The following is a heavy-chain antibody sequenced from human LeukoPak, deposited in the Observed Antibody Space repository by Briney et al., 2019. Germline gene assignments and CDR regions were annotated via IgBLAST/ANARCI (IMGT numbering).Heavy chain of an antibody. CDR2: VTSGSGENT. D-gene: IGHD6-6*01. CDR3: VKGGSSSSEGG. Sequence: PGGSLRLSCAASGFTFASYSMSWVRQAPGRGLEWVSGVTSGSGENTFYADSVKGRFTISRDNSENTLYLQMNSLRVDDTAVYYCVKGGSSSSEGGWGQGTLVTVSS. J-gene: IGHJ4*02. V-gene: IGHV3-23*01. CDR1: GFTFASYS.